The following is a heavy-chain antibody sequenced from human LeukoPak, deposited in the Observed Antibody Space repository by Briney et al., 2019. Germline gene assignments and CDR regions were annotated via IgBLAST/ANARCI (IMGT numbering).Heavy chain of an antibody. CDR3: AKKGHCSGGSCYSVLDYFDY. V-gene: IGHV4-59*01. Sequence: PSETLSLTCTVSGGSISSYYWSWIRQPPGKGLEWIGYIYYSGSTNYNPSLKSRVTISVDTSKNQFSLKLSSVTAADTAVYYCAKKGHCSGGSCYSVLDYFDYWGQGTLVTVSS. J-gene: IGHJ4*02. D-gene: IGHD2-15*01. CDR2: IYYSGST. CDR1: GGSISSYY.